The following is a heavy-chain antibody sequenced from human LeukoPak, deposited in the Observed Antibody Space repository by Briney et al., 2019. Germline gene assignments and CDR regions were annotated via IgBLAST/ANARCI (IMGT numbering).Heavy chain of an antibody. CDR1: GDSVSSNSVA. V-gene: IGHV6-1*01. CDR2: TYYRSKWSN. D-gene: IGHD4-17*01. J-gene: IGHJ4*02. CDR3: SSGSTDYRDYSFDS. Sequence: SQTLSLTCAISGDSVSSNSVAWNWIRQSPLRGLEWLGRTYYRSKWSNTYAASVKGRITINPDTSKNQFSLQLNSVTPDDTAMYYCSSGSTDYRDYSFDSWGQGTLVTVSS.